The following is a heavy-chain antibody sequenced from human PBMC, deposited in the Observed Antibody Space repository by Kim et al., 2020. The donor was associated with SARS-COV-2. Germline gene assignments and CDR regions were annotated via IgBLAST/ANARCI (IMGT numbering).Heavy chain of an antibody. D-gene: IGHD2-8*02. CDR1: DYTFTNYG. Sequence: ASVKVSCKTSDYTFTNYGINWVRQAPGQGLEWMGWISGYNGNTRYSQKFQGRVTMTTDTSTSTAYMELRSLRSDDTAVYYCARLYCTTGTCYHGGDYWGQGTLVTV. CDR3: ARLYCTTGTCYHGGDY. CDR2: ISGYNGNT. V-gene: IGHV1-18*01. J-gene: IGHJ4*02.